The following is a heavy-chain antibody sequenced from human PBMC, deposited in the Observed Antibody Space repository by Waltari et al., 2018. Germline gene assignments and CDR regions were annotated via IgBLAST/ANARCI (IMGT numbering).Heavy chain of an antibody. CDR3: TTGGWFNWDRYYFDY. V-gene: IGHV3-15*02. J-gene: IGHJ4*02. CDR1: GFTFSYAW. Sequence: EVHLEESGGALVKPGGSLRLSWAASGFTFSYAWMSGARQAPGKGLEWVGHVKSESDAGTTNYAAPVKGRFTISRDDSKNKLYLQMSSLKTEDTAVYYCTTGGWFNWDRYYFDYWGRGTLVTVSS. CDR2: VKSESDAGTT. D-gene: IGHD1-1*01.